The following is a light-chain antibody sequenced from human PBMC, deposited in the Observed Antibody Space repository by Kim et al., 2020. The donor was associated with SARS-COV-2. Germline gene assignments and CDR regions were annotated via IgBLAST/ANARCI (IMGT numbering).Light chain of an antibody. V-gene: IGLV3-21*04. CDR2: YDS. CDR3: QVWDSSSDHVV. J-gene: IGLJ2*01. CDR1: NIGSKS. Sequence: SYELTQPPSVSVAPGKTARITCGENNIGSKSVHWYQQKPGQAPVLVIYYDSDRPSGIPERFSGSKSGNTATLTISRVEAGDEADYYCQVWDSSSDHVVFG.